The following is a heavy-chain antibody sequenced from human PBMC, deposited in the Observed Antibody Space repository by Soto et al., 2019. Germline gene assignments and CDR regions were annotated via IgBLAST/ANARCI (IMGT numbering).Heavy chain of an antibody. V-gene: IGHV3-9*01. D-gene: IGHD6-19*01. Sequence: GGSLRLSCAASGFTFDDYAMHWVRQAPGKGLEWVSGISWNSGSIGYADSVKGRFTISRDNAKNSLYLQMNSLRAEDTALYYCAKDISPRASGWYYYYYYGMDVWGQGTTVTVSS. J-gene: IGHJ6*02. CDR3: AKDISPRASGWYYYYYYGMDV. CDR1: GFTFDDYA. CDR2: ISWNSGSI.